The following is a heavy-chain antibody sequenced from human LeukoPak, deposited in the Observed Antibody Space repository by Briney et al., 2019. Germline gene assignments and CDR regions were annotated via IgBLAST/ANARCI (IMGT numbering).Heavy chain of an antibody. J-gene: IGHJ6*03. CDR3: ARDSDYYMDV. CDR1: GFTVSNKY. CDR2: IYNDGRT. V-gene: IGHV3-53*01. Sequence: GGSLRLSCAASGFTVSNKYMTWVRQAPGKGLEWVSLIYNDGRTYYADSVKGRCTISRDNSKNTLYLQMNSLRAEDTAVYYCARDSDYYMDVWGKGTTVTISS.